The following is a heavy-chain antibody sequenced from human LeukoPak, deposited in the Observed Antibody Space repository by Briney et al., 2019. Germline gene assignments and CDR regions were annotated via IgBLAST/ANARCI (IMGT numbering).Heavy chain of an antibody. D-gene: IGHD2-8*01. V-gene: IGHV3-7*01. Sequence: GGSLRLSCAATGFTFSSYWMSWVRQAPGKGLEWVANIKQDGSEKYYVDSVKGRFTISRDNAKNSLYLQMNSLRAEDTAVYYCARALISHYYHYMDVWGKGTTVTVSS. CDR2: IKQDGSEK. CDR1: GFTFSSYW. J-gene: IGHJ6*03. CDR3: ARALISHYYHYMDV.